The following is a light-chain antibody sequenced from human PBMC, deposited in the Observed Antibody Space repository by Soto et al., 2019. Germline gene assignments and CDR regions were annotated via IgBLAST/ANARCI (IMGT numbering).Light chain of an antibody. CDR2: GVS. Sequence: EIVFTQSPGTLSLSPGERPTLSSRASQSVSSRYLAWYPQKHGKAPRLXIYGVSSRETGIPDMFSGSGSGTEFTRTISRLEPEDFAVDYCQQYSSSPVTFGGGTKVDIK. J-gene: IGKJ4*02. CDR1: QSVSSRY. CDR3: QQYSSSPVT. V-gene: IGKV3-20*01.